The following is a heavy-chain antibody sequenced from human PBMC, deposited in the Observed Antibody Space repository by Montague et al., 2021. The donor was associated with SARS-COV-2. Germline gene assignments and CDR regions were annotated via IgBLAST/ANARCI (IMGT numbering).Heavy chain of an antibody. CDR1: GGSFSGYF. J-gene: IGHJ6*02. D-gene: IGHD3-10*01. CDR2: ISYTGHT. CDR3: ARHDNSGTYPMDV. Sequence: SETLSLTCAIYGGSFSGYFWSWIRQSPGKGLEWIGEISYTGHTRYNPSLQSRVSISVDTSKNQVSLKLTSVTAADTAVYYCARHDNSGTYPMDVWGQGTTVTVSS. V-gene: IGHV4-34*01.